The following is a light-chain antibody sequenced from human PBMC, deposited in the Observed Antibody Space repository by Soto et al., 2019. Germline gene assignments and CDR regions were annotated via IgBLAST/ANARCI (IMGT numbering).Light chain of an antibody. J-gene: IGKJ3*01. Sequence: DIQMTQSPSSLSASVGDRVTITCRASQGISNYLAWYQQKPGTVPKLLIYAASTLQSGVPSRFSGSGSGTDFTLTISSLQPEDVATYYSQKYNSAPFTFCHGTKVDIK. CDR1: QGISNY. CDR3: QKYNSAPFT. V-gene: IGKV1-27*01. CDR2: AAS.